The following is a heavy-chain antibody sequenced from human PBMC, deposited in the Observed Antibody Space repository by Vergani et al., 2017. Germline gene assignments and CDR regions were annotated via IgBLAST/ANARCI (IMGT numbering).Heavy chain of an antibody. CDR1: GFTFSGSA. Sequence: EVQLVESGGGLVKPGGSLRLSCAASGFTFSGSAMHWVRQASGKGLEWVGRIRSKANSYATAYAASVKGRFTISRDDSKNTLYLQMNSLRAEDTAVYYCAREDYWGQGTLVTVSS. V-gene: IGHV3-73*01. CDR2: IRSKANSYAT. J-gene: IGHJ4*02. CDR3: AREDY.